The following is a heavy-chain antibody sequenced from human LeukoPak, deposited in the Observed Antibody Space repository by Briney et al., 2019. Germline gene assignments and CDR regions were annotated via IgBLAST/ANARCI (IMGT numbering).Heavy chain of an antibody. D-gene: IGHD3-10*01. CDR3: ARDLTGGGFDP. V-gene: IGHV3-33*01. J-gene: IGHJ5*02. CDR1: GFTFSSYG. CDR2: IWYDGSNK. Sequence: GGSLRLSCAASGFTFSSYGMHWVRQAPGKGLGWVAVIWYDGSNKYYADSVKGRFTISRDNSKNTLYLQMNSLRAEDTAVYYCARDLTGGGFDPWGQGTLVTVSS.